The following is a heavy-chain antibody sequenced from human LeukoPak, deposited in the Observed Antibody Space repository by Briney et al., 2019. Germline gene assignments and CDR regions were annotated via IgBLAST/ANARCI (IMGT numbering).Heavy chain of an antibody. D-gene: IGHD6-13*01. V-gene: IGHV3-48*03. CDR2: TTTSGGFK. CDR1: GFIFSNYE. Sequence: GGSLRLSCAASGFIFSNYEMNWVRQAPGKGLEWISYTTTSGGFKIYADSVKGRFTISRDNAKNSLYLQLNSLRAEDTGLYYCARVGGGAAAGFDPWGQGTLVTVSS. J-gene: IGHJ5*02. CDR3: ARVGGGAAAGFDP.